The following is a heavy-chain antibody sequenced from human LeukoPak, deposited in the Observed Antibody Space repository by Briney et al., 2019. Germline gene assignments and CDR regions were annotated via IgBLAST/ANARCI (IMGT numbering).Heavy chain of an antibody. J-gene: IGHJ3*02. CDR1: GFTFSSYS. CDR2: ISSSSSTI. Sequence: PGGSLRLSCAASGFTFSSYSMNWVRQAPGKGLEWVSYISSSSSTIYYADSVKGRFTISRDNAKNSLYLQMNSLRAEDTAVYYCARSRGSYFQGAFDIWGQGTMVTVSS. V-gene: IGHV3-48*01. D-gene: IGHD1-26*01. CDR3: ARSRGSYFQGAFDI.